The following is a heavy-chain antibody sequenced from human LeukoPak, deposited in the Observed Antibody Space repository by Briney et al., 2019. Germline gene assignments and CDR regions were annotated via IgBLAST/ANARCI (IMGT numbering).Heavy chain of an antibody. V-gene: IGHV1-8*03. CDR3: AREAVDFDY. Sequence: ASVKVSCKASGYTFTRYDINWVRQATGQGLEWMGWMNTKSGNTGHAQKFQGRVTITRDTSISTVYMELSSLRSEDTAVYYCAREAVDFDYWGQGTLVTVSS. CDR1: GYTFTRYD. J-gene: IGHJ4*02. CDR2: MNTKSGNT.